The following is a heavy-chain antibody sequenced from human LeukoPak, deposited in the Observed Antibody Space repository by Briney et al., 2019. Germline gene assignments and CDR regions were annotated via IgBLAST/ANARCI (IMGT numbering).Heavy chain of an antibody. CDR3: AKDLSWSGPYYGMDV. V-gene: IGHV3-23*01. D-gene: IGHD2-8*02. CDR1: GFTFSSYA. Sequence: GGSLRLSCAASGFTFSSYAMSWVRQAPGKGLEWVSTISDNSGSTYYADSVKGRFTISRDNSKNTLYLKMNSLRAEDTAVYYCAKDLSWSGPYYGMDVWGQGTTVTVSS. CDR2: ISDNSGST. J-gene: IGHJ6*02.